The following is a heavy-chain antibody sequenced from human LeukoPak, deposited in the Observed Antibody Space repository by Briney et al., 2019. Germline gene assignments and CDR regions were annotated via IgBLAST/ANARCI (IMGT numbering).Heavy chain of an antibody. J-gene: IGHJ4*02. Sequence: GGSLGLSCAASGFTVSNNYMSWVRQAPGKGLEWVSVIYRDDSTYYADSVKGRFTISRDNSKNTLYLQMNSLRAEDTAVYYCARHRDGYSLGFFDYWGQGTLVTVSS. CDR2: IYRDDST. D-gene: IGHD5-24*01. CDR3: ARHRDGYSLGFFDY. CDR1: GFTVSNNY. V-gene: IGHV3-53*01.